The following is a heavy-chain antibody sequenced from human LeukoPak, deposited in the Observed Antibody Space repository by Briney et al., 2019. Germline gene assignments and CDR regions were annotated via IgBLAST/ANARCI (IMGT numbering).Heavy chain of an antibody. D-gene: IGHD3-22*01. Sequence: SQTLSLTCTVSGGSISSMGYYWSWIRQHPGKGLEWIGYIYYSGSTYYNPSLKSRVTISVDTSKNQFSLKLSSVTAADTAVYYCARGGYYGHSGNFDYWGQGTLVTVSS. CDR1: GGSISSMGYY. CDR2: IYYSGST. V-gene: IGHV4-31*03. CDR3: ARGGYYGHSGNFDY. J-gene: IGHJ4*02.